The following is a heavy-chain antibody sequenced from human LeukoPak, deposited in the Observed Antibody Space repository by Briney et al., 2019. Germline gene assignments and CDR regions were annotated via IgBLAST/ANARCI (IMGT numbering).Heavy chain of an antibody. CDR3: ARAMTTVTLYCYYYMDV. V-gene: IGHV3-53*01. J-gene: IGHJ6*03. Sequence: GGSLRLSCAASGFTVSSNYMSWVRQAPGKGLEWVSVIYSGGSTYYADSVKGRFTISRDNSKNTLYLQMNSLRAEDTAVYYCARAMTTVTLYCYYYMDVWGKGTTVTVSS. D-gene: IGHD4-17*01. CDR1: GFTVSSNY. CDR2: IYSGGST.